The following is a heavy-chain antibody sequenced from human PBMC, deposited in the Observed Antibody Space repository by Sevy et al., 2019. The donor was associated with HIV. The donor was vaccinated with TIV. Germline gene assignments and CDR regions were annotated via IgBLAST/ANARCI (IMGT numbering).Heavy chain of an antibody. CDR2: IKSEFDGGAI. D-gene: IGHD5-12*01. CDR1: GFTFSSAW. CDR3: ITDPAYRGYDEEVINYYFYGMDV. V-gene: IGHV3-15*01. Sequence: GGSLRLSCTASGFTFSSAWMSWVRQAPGKGLEWVGRIKSEFDGGAIDYAAPVKGELTISREDSKNTVYLQMNSLKTEDTAVYYCITDPAYRGYDEEVINYYFYGMDVWGQGTTVTVSS. J-gene: IGHJ6*02.